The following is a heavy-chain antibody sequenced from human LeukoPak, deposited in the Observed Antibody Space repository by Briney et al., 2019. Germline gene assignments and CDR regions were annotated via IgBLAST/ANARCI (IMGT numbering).Heavy chain of an antibody. CDR3: ARERHLYYYYGMDG. J-gene: IGHJ6*02. Sequence: GGSLRLSCAASGFTVTSNYMSWVREAPGKGLEWGSVIYSGGRTYYADSVKGRFTLSRDTSKSTLYLQMNSLRAEHTAVYYCARERHLYYYYGMDGWGQGTTVTVSS. CDR1: GFTVTSNY. CDR2: IYSGGRT. V-gene: IGHV3-66*01.